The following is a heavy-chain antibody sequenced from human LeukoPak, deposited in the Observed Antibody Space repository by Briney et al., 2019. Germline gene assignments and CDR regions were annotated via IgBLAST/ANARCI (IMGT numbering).Heavy chain of an antibody. J-gene: IGHJ4*02. CDR1: GFTFSSYA. Sequence: GGSLRLSCAASGFTFSSYAMHWVRQAPGKGLEYVSAISSNGGSTYYAHSVKGRFTISRDNSKNTLYLQMGSLRAEDMAVYYCARGGGLLRSAFDYWGQGTLVTVSS. CDR3: ARGGGLLRSAFDY. CDR2: ISSNGGST. D-gene: IGHD1-26*01. V-gene: IGHV3-64*01.